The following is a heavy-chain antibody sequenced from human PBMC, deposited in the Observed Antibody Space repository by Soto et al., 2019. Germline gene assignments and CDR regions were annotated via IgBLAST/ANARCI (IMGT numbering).Heavy chain of an antibody. D-gene: IGHD6-19*01. V-gene: IGHV3-48*02. Sequence: PGGSLRLSCAASGFTFSSYSMNWVRQAPGKGLEWVSYISSSNSTIYYAENVKGRINNSRDKAKNSIKLQMKSLKDGDTAVYYCARGQPSGYSSGWYGRGSYWGQGTLVTVSS. CDR3: ARGQPSGYSSGWYGRGSY. CDR2: ISSSNSTI. J-gene: IGHJ4*02. CDR1: GFTFSSYS.